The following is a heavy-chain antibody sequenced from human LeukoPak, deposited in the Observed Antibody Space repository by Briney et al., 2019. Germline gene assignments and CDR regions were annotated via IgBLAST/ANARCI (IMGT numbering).Heavy chain of an antibody. CDR1: GFTFSSYE. Sequence: TGGSLRLSCAASGFTFSSYEMNWVRQAPGKGLERVSYISSSGSTIYYADSVKGRFTISRDNAKNSLYLQMNSLRAEDTAVYYCARVGPRYCSGGSCYSHYYYGMDVWGKGTTVTVSS. V-gene: IGHV3-48*03. D-gene: IGHD2-15*01. J-gene: IGHJ6*04. CDR3: ARVGPRYCSGGSCYSHYYYGMDV. CDR2: ISSSGSTI.